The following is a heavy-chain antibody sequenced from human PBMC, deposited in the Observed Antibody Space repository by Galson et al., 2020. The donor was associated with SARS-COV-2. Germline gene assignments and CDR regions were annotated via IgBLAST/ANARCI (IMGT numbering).Heavy chain of an antibody. D-gene: IGHD3-10*01. J-gene: IGHJ6*02. CDR1: GGTFSSYA. CDR2: IIPIFGTA. CDR3: ARTGITGSYYNQYDYYAMDV. Sequence: SVKVSCKASGGTFSSYAISWVRQAPGQGLEWTGGIIPIFGTANYAQHFQGGVTITADESTSTAYMELSSLRSEDTAVYYCARTGITGSYYNQYDYYAMDVWGQGTTVTV. V-gene: IGHV1-69*13.